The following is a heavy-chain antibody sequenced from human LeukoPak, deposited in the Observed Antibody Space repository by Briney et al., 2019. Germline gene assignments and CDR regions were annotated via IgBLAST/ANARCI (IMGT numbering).Heavy chain of an antibody. CDR2: IFYSGST. D-gene: IGHD1-26*01. Sequence: SETLSLTCTVSGGFISSSSYYWGWIRQPPGKGLEWIGSIFYSGSTYYNPSLKSRVTISVDTSKNQFSLRLSSVTAADTAVYYCARHGSIVGVNFQRWGQGTLVTVSS. V-gene: IGHV4-39*01. CDR3: ARHGSIVGVNFQR. J-gene: IGHJ1*01. CDR1: GGFISSSSYY.